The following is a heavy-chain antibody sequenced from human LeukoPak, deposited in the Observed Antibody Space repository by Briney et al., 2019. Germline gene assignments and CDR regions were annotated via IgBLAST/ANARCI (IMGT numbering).Heavy chain of an antibody. CDR2: IYSGGST. J-gene: IGHJ5*02. D-gene: IGHD5-18*01. V-gene: IGHV3-53*01. CDR3: ARVLDTALEPNWFDP. CDR1: GFTFSSFS. Sequence: PGGSLRLSCAASGFTFSSFSMSWVRQAPGKGLEWVSVIYSGGSTYYADSVKGRFTISRDNSKNTLYLQMNSLRAEDTAVYYCARVLDTALEPNWFDPWGQGTLVTVSS.